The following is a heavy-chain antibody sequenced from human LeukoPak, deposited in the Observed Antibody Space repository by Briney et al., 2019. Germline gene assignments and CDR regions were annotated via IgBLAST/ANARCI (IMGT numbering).Heavy chain of an antibody. Sequence: SETLSLTCTVSGYSISSGYFWGWIRQPPGKGLEWIGSIYHSGSTYYNPSLKSRVTISVDTSKNQFSLKLSSVTAADTAVYYCARHYSPFDYWGQGTLVTVSS. D-gene: IGHD6-13*01. CDR3: ARHYSPFDY. J-gene: IGHJ4*02. V-gene: IGHV4-38-2*02. CDR2: IYHSGST. CDR1: GYSISSGYF.